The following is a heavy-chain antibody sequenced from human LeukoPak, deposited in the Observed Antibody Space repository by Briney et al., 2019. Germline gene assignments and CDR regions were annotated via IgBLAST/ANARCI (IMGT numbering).Heavy chain of an antibody. CDR2: INAGNGIT. V-gene: IGHV1-3*03. CDR1: GYTFTSYY. D-gene: IGHD6-19*01. J-gene: IGHJ4*02. Sequence: ASVKVSCKASGYTFTSYYMHWVRQAPGQRLEWMGWINAGNGITKYSQEFQGRVTITRDTSASTAYMELSSLRSEDMAVYYCARGSISGSFLYYFDYWGQGTLVTVSS. CDR3: ARGSISGSFLYYFDY.